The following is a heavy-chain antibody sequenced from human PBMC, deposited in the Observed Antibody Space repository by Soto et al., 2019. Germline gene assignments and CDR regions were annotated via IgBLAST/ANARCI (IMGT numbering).Heavy chain of an antibody. Sequence: ASVKVSCKASGYRFTSYGIGWVRQAPGQGLEWIGWINAYKGNTNYAQNLQGRVTLTTDTSTSTAYMELRSLRSNDTVVYYCAMVDVYVTPSPQDVWGQGTTVTVSS. CDR3: AMVDVYVTPSPQDV. J-gene: IGHJ6*02. CDR1: GYRFTSYG. V-gene: IGHV1-18*01. D-gene: IGHD3-16*01. CDR2: INAYKGNT.